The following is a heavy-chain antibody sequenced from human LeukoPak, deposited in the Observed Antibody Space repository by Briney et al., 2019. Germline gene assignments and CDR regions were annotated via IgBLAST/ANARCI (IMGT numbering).Heavy chain of an antibody. Sequence: GGPLRLSCAASGFTFSHYYVSWTRHAPGKGLEWVSYISSSGSTIYCADSVKGRFTISRDNAKNSLYLQMNSLRAEDTAVYYCARGADYAELNSIDYWGQGTLVTVSS. CDR3: ARGADYAELNSIDY. CDR1: GFTFSHYY. CDR2: ISSSGSTI. V-gene: IGHV3-11*01. D-gene: IGHD4/OR15-4a*01. J-gene: IGHJ4*02.